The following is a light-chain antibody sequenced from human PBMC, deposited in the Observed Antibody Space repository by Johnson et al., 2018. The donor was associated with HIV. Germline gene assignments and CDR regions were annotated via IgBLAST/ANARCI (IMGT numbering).Light chain of an antibody. V-gene: IGLV1-51*01. Sequence: QSVLTQPPSVSAAPGQKVTISCSGSSSNIGNNYVSWYQQLPGTAPKLLIYDNDKRPLGIPDRFSGSKSGTSATLGITGLQTGDEADYYCGTWNTRLSAGHVFGAGTKVTVL. CDR3: GTWNTRLSAGHV. CDR1: SSNIGNNY. CDR2: DND. J-gene: IGLJ1*01.